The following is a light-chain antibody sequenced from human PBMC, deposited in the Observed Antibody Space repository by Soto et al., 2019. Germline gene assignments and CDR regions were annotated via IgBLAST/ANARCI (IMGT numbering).Light chain of an antibody. CDR1: SSDVGGYNY. CDR2: EVS. Sequence: QSALTQPASVSGSPGQSITISCTGTSSDVGGYNYVSWYQQHPGKAPKLMIYEVSDRPSGVSHRFSGSKSGNTASLTISGIQAEDEDDYYCSSYTSSTTVLFGGGTKVTVL. V-gene: IGLV2-14*01. CDR3: SSYTSSTTVL. J-gene: IGLJ2*01.